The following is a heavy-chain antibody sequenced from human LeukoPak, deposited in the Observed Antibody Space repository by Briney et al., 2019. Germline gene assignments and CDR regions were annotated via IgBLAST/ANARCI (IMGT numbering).Heavy chain of an antibody. D-gene: IGHD6-13*01. J-gene: IGHJ5*02. Sequence: SETLSLTCTVSGGSISSSSYYWGWIRQPPGKGLEWIGSIYYSGSTYYNPSLKSRVTISVDTSKNQFSLKLSSVTAADTALYYCARHPYLAAAGTAYNWFDPWGQGTLVTVSS. CDR1: GGSISSSSYY. CDR3: ARHPYLAAAGTAYNWFDP. V-gene: IGHV4-39*01. CDR2: IYYSGST.